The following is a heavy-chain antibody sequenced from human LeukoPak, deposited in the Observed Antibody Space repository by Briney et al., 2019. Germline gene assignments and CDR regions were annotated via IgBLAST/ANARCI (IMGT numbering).Heavy chain of an antibody. CDR1: GGSISSYY. Sequence: SETLSLTCPVSGGSISSYYWSWIRQPPGKGLEWIGYIYTSGSTNYNPSLKSRVTITVDTSKNQFSLKLSSVTAADTAVSHCARRGYDILTRYLTDAFDIWGQGTMVTVSS. CDR3: ARRGYDILTRYLTDAFDI. D-gene: IGHD3-9*01. V-gene: IGHV4-4*09. J-gene: IGHJ3*02. CDR2: IYTSGST.